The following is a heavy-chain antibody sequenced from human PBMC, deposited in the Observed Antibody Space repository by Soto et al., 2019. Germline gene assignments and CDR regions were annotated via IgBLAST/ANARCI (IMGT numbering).Heavy chain of an antibody. J-gene: IGHJ6*02. CDR1: GGSISSYY. V-gene: IGHV4-59*12. CDR3: ARDNFRYSSSSVYYYYGMDV. D-gene: IGHD6-6*01. CDR2: IYYSGST. Sequence: PSETLSLTCTVSGGSISSYYWSWIRQPPGKGLEWIGYIYYSGSTNYNPSLKSRVTISVDTSKDQFSLKLSSVTAADTAVYYCARDNFRYSSSSVYYYYGMDVWGQGTTVTVSS.